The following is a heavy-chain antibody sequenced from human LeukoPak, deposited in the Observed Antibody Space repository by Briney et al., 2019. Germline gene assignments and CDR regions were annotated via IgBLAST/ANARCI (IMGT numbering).Heavy chain of an antibody. D-gene: IGHD4-17*01. J-gene: IGHJ4*02. V-gene: IGHV1-18*01. CDR3: ARKESYGDSYYFDY. Sequence: EASVKVSCKASGYTFTSYGISWVRQAPGQGLEWMGWISAYNGNTNYAQKLQGRVTMTTDTSTSTAYMELRSLRSDDTAAYYCARKESYGDSYYFDYWGQGTLVTVSS. CDR2: ISAYNGNT. CDR1: GYTFTSYG.